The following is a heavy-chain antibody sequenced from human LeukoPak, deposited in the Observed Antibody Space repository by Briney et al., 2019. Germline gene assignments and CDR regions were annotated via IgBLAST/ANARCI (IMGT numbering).Heavy chain of an antibody. Sequence: PSQTLSLTCTVSGGSISSGDYYWSWIRQPPGKGLEWIGYIYHSGSTYYNPSLKSRVTISVDTSKNQFSLKLSSVTAADTAVYYCARQSGSSDDAFDIWGQGTMVTVSS. CDR1: GGSISSGDYY. CDR2: IYHSGST. V-gene: IGHV4-30-4*08. D-gene: IGHD1-26*01. J-gene: IGHJ3*02. CDR3: ARQSGSSDDAFDI.